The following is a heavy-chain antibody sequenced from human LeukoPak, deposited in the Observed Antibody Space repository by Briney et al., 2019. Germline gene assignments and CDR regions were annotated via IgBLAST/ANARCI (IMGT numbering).Heavy chain of an antibody. CDR3: ARDLGWSSSH. CDR2: INPTGGT. V-gene: IGHV1-2*02. CDR1: VYTFTGHY. D-gene: IGHD6-6*01. J-gene: IGHJ4*02. Sequence: ASVKVSCKASVYTFTGHYMNLVQLSPGQGLEWMGWINPTGGTTYAQKFQDRVTMTRDTSINTAYMELSGLRSDDTAVYYCARDLGWSSSHWGQGTLVTVSS.